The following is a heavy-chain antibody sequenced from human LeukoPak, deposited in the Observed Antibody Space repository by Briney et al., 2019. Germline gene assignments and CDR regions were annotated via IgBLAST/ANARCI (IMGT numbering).Heavy chain of an antibody. D-gene: IGHD1-14*01. CDR3: TRLTPSPSS. Sequence: HPGGSLRLSGAASGFTFSGSAMHWVRQASGKGLEWVGRIRSKANSYATAYAASVKGRFTISRDDSKNTAYLQMNSLKTEDTAVYYCTRLTPSPSSWGQGTLVTVSS. CDR1: GFTFSGSA. V-gene: IGHV3-73*01. CDR2: IRSKANSYAT. J-gene: IGHJ5*02.